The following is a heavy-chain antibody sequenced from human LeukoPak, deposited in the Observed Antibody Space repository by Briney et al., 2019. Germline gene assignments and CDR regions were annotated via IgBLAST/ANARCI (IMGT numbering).Heavy chain of an antibody. CDR2: INHSGST. J-gene: IGHJ4*02. CDR3: ALEYYDILTGYYSDY. CDR1: GGSFSGYY. V-gene: IGHV4-34*01. D-gene: IGHD3-9*01. Sequence: PSETLSLTCAVYGGSFSGYYWSWIRQPPGKGLEWIGEINHSGSTNYNPSLKSRVTISVDTSKNQFSLKLSPVTAADTAVYYCALEYYDILTGYYSDYWGQGTLVTVSS.